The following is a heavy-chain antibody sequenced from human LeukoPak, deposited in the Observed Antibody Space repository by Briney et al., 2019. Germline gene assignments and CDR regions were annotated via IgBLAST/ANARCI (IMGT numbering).Heavy chain of an antibody. CDR2: IYPGDSDT. V-gene: IGHV5-51*01. CDR1: GYSFTCYW. D-gene: IGHD3-10*01. CDR3: ARVDVGSGSYNWGRWFDP. Sequence: GESLKISCKGSGYSFTCYWIGWVRQMPGKGLEWMGIIYPGDSDTRYSPSFQGQVTISADKSISTAYLQWSSLKASDTAMYYCARVDVGSGSYNWGRWFDPWGQGTLVTVSS. J-gene: IGHJ5*02.